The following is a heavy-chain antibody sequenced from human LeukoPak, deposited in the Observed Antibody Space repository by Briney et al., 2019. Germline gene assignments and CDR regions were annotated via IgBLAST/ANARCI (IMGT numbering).Heavy chain of an antibody. J-gene: IGHJ3*02. D-gene: IGHD6-19*01. CDR2: ISAYNGNT. Sequence: ASVKVSCKASGYTFTSYGISWVRQAPGQGLEWMGWISAYNGNTNYAQKFQGRVTITADESTSTAYMELSSLRSEDTAVYYCARAGYSSGDDAFDIWGQGTMVTVSS. CDR1: GYTFTSYG. V-gene: IGHV1-18*01. CDR3: ARAGYSSGDDAFDI.